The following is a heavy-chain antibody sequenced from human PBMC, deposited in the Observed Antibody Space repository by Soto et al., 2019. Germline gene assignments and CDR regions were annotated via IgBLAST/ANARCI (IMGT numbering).Heavy chain of an antibody. J-gene: IGHJ4*02. CDR2: ISYDGSNK. D-gene: IGHD2-2*01. V-gene: IGHV3-30-3*01. Sequence: GVSLRLSCAASGFTFGSFAMQMVRQTPDKGVEWVAIISYDGSNKYYADSVKGRFTISRDNSKNTLYLQMNSLRGEDTAVYYCASGNRDVYHLVYWGQGTPVTFSS. CDR1: GFTFGSFA. CDR3: ASGNRDVYHLVY.